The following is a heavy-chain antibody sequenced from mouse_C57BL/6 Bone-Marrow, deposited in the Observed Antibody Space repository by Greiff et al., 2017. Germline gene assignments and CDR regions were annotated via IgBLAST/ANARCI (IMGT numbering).Heavy chain of an antibody. J-gene: IGHJ4*01. CDR3: ARRTTGYAMDY. D-gene: IGHD1-1*01. CDR1: GFTFSDYG. V-gene: IGHV5-17*01. Sequence: DVMLVESGGGLVKPGGSLKLSCAASGFTFSDYGMHWVRQAPEKGLEWVAYISSGSSTIYYADTVKGRFTISRDNAKNTLFLQMTSLRSEDTAMYYCARRTTGYAMDYWGQGTSVTVSS. CDR2: ISSGSSTI.